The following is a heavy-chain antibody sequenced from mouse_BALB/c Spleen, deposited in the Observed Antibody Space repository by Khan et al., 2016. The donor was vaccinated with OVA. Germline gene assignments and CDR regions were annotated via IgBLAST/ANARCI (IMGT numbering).Heavy chain of an antibody. V-gene: IGHV14-1*02. CDR1: GFNIKDYY. CDR2: IDPENGNT. Sequence: VQLKESGAELVRPGALVNLSCKASGFNIKDYYMHWVKQRPEQGLEWIGWIDPENGNTIYDPKFQGKASITSDTSSNTAYLQLSSLTSEDSAVYFCTRDGYSPWFAYGGQGTLVTVSA. D-gene: IGHD2-3*01. CDR3: TRDGYSPWFAY. J-gene: IGHJ3*01.